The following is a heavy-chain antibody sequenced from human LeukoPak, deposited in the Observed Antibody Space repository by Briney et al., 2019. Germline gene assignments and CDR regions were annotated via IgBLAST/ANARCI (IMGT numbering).Heavy chain of an antibody. CDR1: GYSISSGYY. CDR2: INHSGST. J-gene: IGHJ4*02. D-gene: IGHD6-6*01. V-gene: IGHV4-38-2*02. Sequence: SETLSLTCTVSGYSISSGYYWRWIRQPPGKGLEWIGEINHSGSTNYNPSLKSRVTISVDTSKNQFSLKLSSVTAADTAVYYCARGMYSSSSYWGQGTLVTVSS. CDR3: ARGMYSSSSY.